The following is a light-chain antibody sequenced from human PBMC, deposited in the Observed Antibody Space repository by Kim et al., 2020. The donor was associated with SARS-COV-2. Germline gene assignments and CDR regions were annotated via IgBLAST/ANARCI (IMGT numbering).Light chain of an antibody. CDR1: NSNIGNNY. Sequence: GQRVTISCSGSNSNIGNNYISWYQQLPGVAPKLLTYDNNQRPSGIPDRFSGSKSGTSATLGITGLQTGDEADYYCGTWDSSLSVVVFGGGTQLTVL. J-gene: IGLJ2*01. V-gene: IGLV1-51*01. CDR3: GTWDSSLSVVV. CDR2: DNN.